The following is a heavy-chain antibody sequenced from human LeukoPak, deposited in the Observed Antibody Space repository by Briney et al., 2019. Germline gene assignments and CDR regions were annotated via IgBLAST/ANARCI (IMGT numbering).Heavy chain of an antibody. V-gene: IGHV1-69*06. CDR3: ARTKRGSPDGFDY. CDR2: IIPISGTT. CDR1: GGTLNSYV. Sequence: SVKVSCKASGGTLNSYVISWVRQAPGQGLEWMGGIIPISGTTNYAQKFQGRVTITADKSTSTAYMELSSLRSEDTAVYYCARTKRGSPDGFDYWGQGTLVTVSS. D-gene: IGHD1-26*01. J-gene: IGHJ4*02.